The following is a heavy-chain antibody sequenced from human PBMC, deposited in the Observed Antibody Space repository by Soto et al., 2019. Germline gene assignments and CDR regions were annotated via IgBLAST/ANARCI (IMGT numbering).Heavy chain of an antibody. D-gene: IGHD5-12*01. CDR1: GFTFSSYG. V-gene: IGHV3-33*01. CDR2: IWYDGSNK. J-gene: IGHJ4*02. CDR3: ARDIVATGSPVKAIDY. Sequence: QVQLVESGGGVVQPGRSLRLSCAASGFTFSSYGMHWVRQAPGKGLEWVAVIWYDGSNKYYADSVKGRFTISRDNSKNXRYLQMNGLRAEDTAVYYCARDIVATGSPVKAIDYWGQGTLVTVSS.